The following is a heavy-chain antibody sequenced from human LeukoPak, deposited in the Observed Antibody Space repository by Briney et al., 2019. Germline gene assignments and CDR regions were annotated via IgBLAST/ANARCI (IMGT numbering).Heavy chain of an antibody. D-gene: IGHD4/OR15-4a*01. V-gene: IGHV3-74*01. CDR1: GFTFSSYW. CDR3: ARVRADYSVLSSGVDV. J-gene: IGHJ6*04. CDR2: INSDGSST. Sequence: QPGGSLRLSCAASGFTFSSYWMHWVRQVPGKGLVWVSRINSDGSSTSYADSVKGRFTISRDNAKNTLYLQMNSLRDEDTAVYYCARVRADYSVLSSGVDVWGKGTTVTVSS.